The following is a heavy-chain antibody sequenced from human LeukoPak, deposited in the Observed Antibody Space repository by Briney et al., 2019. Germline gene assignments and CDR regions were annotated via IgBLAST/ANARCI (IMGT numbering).Heavy chain of an antibody. D-gene: IGHD2-15*01. CDR3: ARDGGYCSGGTCYSFFQH. J-gene: IGHJ1*01. CDR2: VDHSGST. V-gene: IGHV4-34*01. Sequence: PGGSLRLSCAASGFTFSSYDMHWVRQSPGMGLEWIGEVDHSGSTKYNPSLKSRVTISADASKNQFSLKLRSVTAADTAIYYCARDGGYCSGGTCYSFFQHWGQGNLVTVSS. CDR1: GFTFSSYD.